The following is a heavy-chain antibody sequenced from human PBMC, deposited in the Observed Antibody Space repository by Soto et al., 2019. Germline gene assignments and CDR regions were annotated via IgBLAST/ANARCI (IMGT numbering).Heavy chain of an antibody. D-gene: IGHD2-15*01. CDR2: IYYSGST. V-gene: IGHV4-30-4*08. Sequence: SEPLSLTCTASGGSISDGDYYWSWIRQPPGKGLEWIGYIYYSGSTYYNPSLKSRVTISVDTSKNQFSLKLSSVTAADTAVYYCAREAVVAAHDFDYWGQGTLVTVSS. J-gene: IGHJ4*02. CDR1: GGSISDGDYY. CDR3: AREAVVAAHDFDY.